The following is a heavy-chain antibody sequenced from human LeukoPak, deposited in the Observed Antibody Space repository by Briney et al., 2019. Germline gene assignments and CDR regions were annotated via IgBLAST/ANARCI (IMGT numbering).Heavy chain of an antibody. D-gene: IGHD3-9*01. CDR3: TTSYDILTGYEYYFDY. J-gene: IGHJ4*02. CDR2: IKSKTDGGTT. CDR1: GFTFSNAW. Sequence: GGALRLSCAASGFTFSNAWLSWVRQAPGKGLEWVGRIKSKTDGGTTDYAAPVKGRFTISRDDSKNTLYLQMNSLKTEDTAVYYCTTSYDILTGYEYYFDYWGQGTLVTVSS. V-gene: IGHV3-15*01.